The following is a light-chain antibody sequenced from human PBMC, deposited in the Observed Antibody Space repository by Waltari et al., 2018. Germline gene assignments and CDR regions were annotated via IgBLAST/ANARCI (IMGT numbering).Light chain of an antibody. CDR2: EVG. V-gene: IGLV2-14*01. CDR1: TSDVGGYDY. CDR3: SSYTSGGTHV. Sequence: QSAPTQPAPVSGSPGQSIPISCPGPTSDVGGYDYSSWYPHHPGRAPKLMIYEVGYRPSGVSNRFYGSKSGNTASLTISGLQAEDEADYYCSSYTSGGTHVFGTGTKATVL. J-gene: IGLJ1*01.